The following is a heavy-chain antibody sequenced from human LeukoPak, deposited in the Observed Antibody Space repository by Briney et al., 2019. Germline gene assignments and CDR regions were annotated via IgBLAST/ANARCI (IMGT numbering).Heavy chain of an antibody. V-gene: IGHV5-51*01. CDR1: GYSFTSYW. CDR3: ARLHRGFNYYGSGSYSYYFDY. D-gene: IGHD3-10*01. CDR2: IYPGDSDT. Sequence: GESLKISCKGSGYSFTSYWIGWVRQMPGKGLEWMGIIYPGDSDTRYSPSFQGQVTISADKSISTAYLQWSSLKASDTAMYYCARLHRGFNYYGSGSYSYYFDYWGQGTLVTVSS. J-gene: IGHJ4*02.